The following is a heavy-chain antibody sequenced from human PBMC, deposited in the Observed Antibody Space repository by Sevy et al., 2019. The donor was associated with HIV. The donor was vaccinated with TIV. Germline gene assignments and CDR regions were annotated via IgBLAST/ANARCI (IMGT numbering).Heavy chain of an antibody. CDR1: GFTFSSAT. CDR2: ISHDGPNK. D-gene: IGHD5-12*01. J-gene: IGHJ4*02. V-gene: IGHV3-30*04. CDR3: ARELRNSGYDHGGWSGDY. Sequence: GGSLRLSCAASGFTFSSATMHWVRQAPGKGLEWVAIISHDGPNKYYADSVKGRFTISRDNSRNTLSLQMDSLRSEDMAIYYCARELRNSGYDHGGWSGDYWGQGTLVTVSS.